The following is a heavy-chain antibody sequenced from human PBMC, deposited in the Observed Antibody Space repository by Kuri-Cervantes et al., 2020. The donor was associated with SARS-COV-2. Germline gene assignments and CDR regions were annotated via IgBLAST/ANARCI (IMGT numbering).Heavy chain of an antibody. V-gene: IGHV4-4*02. Sequence: SETLSLTCAVSGGSISSSNWWSWARQPPGKGLEWIGEIYHSGSTNYNPSLKSRVTISVDKSKNQFSLKLSSVTAADAAVYYCARDGDLLWFGDWGQGTLVTVSS. J-gene: IGHJ4*02. CDR3: ARDGDLLWFGD. CDR1: GGSISSSNW. D-gene: IGHD3-10*01. CDR2: IYHSGST.